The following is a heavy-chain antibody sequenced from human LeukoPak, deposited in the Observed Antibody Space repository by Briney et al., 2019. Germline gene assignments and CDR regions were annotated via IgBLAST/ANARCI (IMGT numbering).Heavy chain of an antibody. CDR1: GGSVSSGSYF. D-gene: IGHD5-18*01. Sequence: SETLSLTCTVSGGSVSSGSYFWSWIRQPPGKGLDWIGHIYYSGSTYYNPSLKSRVTISVDTSKNQFSLKLSSVTAADTAVYYCARENIQLWSNFDYWGQGTLVTVSS. CDR3: ARENIQLWSNFDY. J-gene: IGHJ4*02. CDR2: IYYSGST. V-gene: IGHV4-30-4*08.